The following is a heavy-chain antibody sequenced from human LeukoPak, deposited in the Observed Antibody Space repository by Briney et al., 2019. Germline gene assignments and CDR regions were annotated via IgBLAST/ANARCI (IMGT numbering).Heavy chain of an antibody. CDR1: GFTFSSYS. D-gene: IGHD3-22*01. J-gene: IGHJ4*02. V-gene: IGHV3-48*01. Sequence: GGSLRLSCAASGFTFSSYSTNWVRQAPGKGLEWVSYISSSSSTIYYADSVKGRFTISRDNAKNSLYLQMNSLRAEDTAVYYCARDSALVVVIPFDYWGQGTLVTVSS. CDR2: ISSSSSTI. CDR3: ARDSALVVVIPFDY.